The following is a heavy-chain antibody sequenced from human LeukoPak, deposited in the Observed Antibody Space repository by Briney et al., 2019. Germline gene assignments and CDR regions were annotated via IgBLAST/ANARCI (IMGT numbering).Heavy chain of an antibody. CDR2: ISSSSSYI. Sequence: GGSLRLSCAASGFTFSTYAMTWVRQAPGKGLEWVSSISSSSSYIYYADSVKGRFTISRDNAKNSLYLQMNSLRAEDTAVYYCARRLRGGAFDIWGQGTMVTVSS. V-gene: IGHV3-21*01. J-gene: IGHJ3*02. CDR1: GFTFSTYA. CDR3: ARRLRGGAFDI. D-gene: IGHD4-23*01.